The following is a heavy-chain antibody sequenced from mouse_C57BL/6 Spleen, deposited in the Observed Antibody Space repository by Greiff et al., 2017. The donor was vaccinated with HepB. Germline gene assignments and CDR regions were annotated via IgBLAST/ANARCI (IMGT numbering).Heavy chain of an antibody. J-gene: IGHJ2*01. D-gene: IGHD4-1*01. CDR3: ARIGLGRDYFDY. V-gene: IGHV1-81*01. CDR1: GYTFTSYG. Sequence: VQLQQSGAELARPGASVKLSCKASGYTFTSYGISWVKQRTGQGLEWIGEIYPRSGNTYYNEKFKGKATLTADKSSSTAYMELRSLTSEDSAVYFCARIGLGRDYFDYWGQGTTLTVSS. CDR2: IYPRSGNT.